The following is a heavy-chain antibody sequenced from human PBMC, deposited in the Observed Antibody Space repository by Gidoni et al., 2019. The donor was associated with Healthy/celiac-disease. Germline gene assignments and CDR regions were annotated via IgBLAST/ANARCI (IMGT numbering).Heavy chain of an antibody. CDR3: TTDPITMIVVVIIL. V-gene: IGHV3-15*01. J-gene: IGHJ4*02. Sequence: EVQLLESGGCLVKPGGSLRLSCAASGFTFCNAWLSWVLQVAGKGLGGVGRIKSKTEGGTTDYDAPVKGRVTISRDDSKNTLYLQMNSVKTEDTAVYYCTTDPITMIVVVIILWGQGTLVTVSS. CDR1: GFTFCNAW. CDR2: IKSKTEGGTT. D-gene: IGHD3-22*01.